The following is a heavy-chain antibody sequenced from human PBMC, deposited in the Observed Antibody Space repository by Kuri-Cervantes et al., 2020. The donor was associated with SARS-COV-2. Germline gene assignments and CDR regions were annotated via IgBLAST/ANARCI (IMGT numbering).Heavy chain of an antibody. Sequence: SETLSLTCTVSGGSISSGSYYWSWIRQPAGKGLEWIGRIYTSGSTNYNPSLKSRVTMSVDTSKNQFSLKLSSVTAADTAVYYCTRHGTGYDFWSGYYGEDYWGQGTLVTVSS. V-gene: IGHV4-61*02. J-gene: IGHJ4*02. CDR3: TRHGTGYDFWSGYYGEDY. CDR2: IYTSGST. CDR1: GGSISSGSYY. D-gene: IGHD3-3*01.